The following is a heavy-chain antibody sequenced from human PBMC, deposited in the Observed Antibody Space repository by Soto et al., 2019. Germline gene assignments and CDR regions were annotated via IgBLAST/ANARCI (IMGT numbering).Heavy chain of an antibody. Sequence: VKVSCKASGGTFSSYAISWVRQAPGQGLEWMGGIIPIFGTANYAQKFQGRVTITADESTRTAYMELSSLRSEDTAVYYCARDNRIVVVPAASSPATDAFDIWGQGTMVTVSS. D-gene: IGHD2-2*01. CDR1: GGTFSSYA. J-gene: IGHJ3*02. V-gene: IGHV1-69*13. CDR3: ARDNRIVVVPAASSPATDAFDI. CDR2: IIPIFGTA.